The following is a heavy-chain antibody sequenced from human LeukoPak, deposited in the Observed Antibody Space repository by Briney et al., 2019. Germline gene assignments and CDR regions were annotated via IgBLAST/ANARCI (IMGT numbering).Heavy chain of an antibody. V-gene: IGHV3-33*01. Sequence: PGGSLRLSCAASGLTFSNYGMHWVRQAPGKGLEWVAVIWYDGSNIHYADSAKGRFTISRDNSKNTLYLQMSGLRAEDTAIYYCARSYDSSDDYYGAFDIWGQGTMVTVSS. CDR1: GLTFSNYG. D-gene: IGHD3-22*01. J-gene: IGHJ3*02. CDR2: IWYDGSNI. CDR3: ARSYDSSDDYYGAFDI.